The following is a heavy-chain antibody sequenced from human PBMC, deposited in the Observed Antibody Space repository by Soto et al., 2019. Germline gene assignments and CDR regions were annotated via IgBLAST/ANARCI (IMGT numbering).Heavy chain of an antibody. V-gene: IGHV1-69*13. CDR1: GGSFSSYA. CDR2: SMPIFGTA. J-gene: IGHJ6*02. Sequence: SVKGDWKGAGGSFSSYASSWGRQAPGQGLEWMGGSMPIFGTANYAQKFQGRVTITADESTSTAYMELSSLRSEDTAVYYCARVRLQWSLGDYYYYYGMDVWRQGTTLTVSS. D-gene: IGHD3-3*01. CDR3: ARVRLQWSLGDYYYYYGMDV.